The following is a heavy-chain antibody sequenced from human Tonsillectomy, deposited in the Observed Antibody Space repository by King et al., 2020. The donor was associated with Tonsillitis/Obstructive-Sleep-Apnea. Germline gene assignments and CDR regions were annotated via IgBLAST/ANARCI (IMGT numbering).Heavy chain of an antibody. D-gene: IGHD6-13*01. CDR3: ARDRSSSWSFDY. CDR1: GFTFSSFG. J-gene: IGHJ4*02. V-gene: IGHV3-30*03. CDR2: ISYDGSKK. Sequence: QLVQSGGGVVQPGRSLRLSCAASGFTFSSFGMHWVRQAPGKGLEWVAVISYDGSKKYYADSVKGRFTIYIDSSKNTLYLKMNSLRAEDTAVYYCARDRSSSWSFDYWGQGTLVTVSS.